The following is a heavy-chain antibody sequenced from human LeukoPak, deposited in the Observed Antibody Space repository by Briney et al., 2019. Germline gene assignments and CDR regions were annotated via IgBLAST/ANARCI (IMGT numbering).Heavy chain of an antibody. CDR3: AKLGAYSSSWYGFFDY. D-gene: IGHD6-13*01. CDR1: GYSFTTYW. Sequence: GESLKISCKGSGYSFTTYWIGWVRQMPGKGLEWMGIIYPGESETRYSPSVQGQVTISADKSITTAYLQWSSLKASDTAMYYCAKLGAYSSSWYGFFDYWGQGTLVAVSS. V-gene: IGHV5-51*01. CDR2: IYPGESET. J-gene: IGHJ4*02.